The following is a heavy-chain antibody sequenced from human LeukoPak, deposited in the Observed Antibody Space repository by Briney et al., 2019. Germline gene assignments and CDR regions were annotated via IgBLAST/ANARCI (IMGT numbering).Heavy chain of an antibody. V-gene: IGHV1-8*03. J-gene: IGHJ5*02. CDR3: ARELVPAAVRWFDP. CDR1: GYTFTSYD. Sequence: GASVKVSCKASGYTFTSYDINWVRQATGQGLEWMGWMNPNSGNTGYAQKFQGRVTITRNTSISTAYMELSSLRSEDTAVYYCARELVPAAVRWFDPWGQGTLVTVSS. CDR2: MNPNSGNT. D-gene: IGHD2-2*01.